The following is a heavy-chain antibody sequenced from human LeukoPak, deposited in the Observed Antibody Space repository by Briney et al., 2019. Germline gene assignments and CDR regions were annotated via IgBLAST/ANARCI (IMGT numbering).Heavy chain of an antibody. CDR3: ARTMITFGDQDPDFDY. CDR2: FDPEDGET. J-gene: IGHJ4*02. D-gene: IGHD3-16*01. V-gene: IGHV1-24*01. CDR1: GYTLTELS. Sequence: ASVKVSCKVSGYTLTELSMHWVRQAPGKGLEWMGGFDPEDGETIYAQKFQGRVTMTEDTSTDTAYMELSSLRSDDTAVYYCARTMITFGDQDPDFDYWGQGTLVTVSS.